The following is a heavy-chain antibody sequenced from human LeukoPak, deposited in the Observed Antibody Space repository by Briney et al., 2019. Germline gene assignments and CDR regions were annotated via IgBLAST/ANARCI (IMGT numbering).Heavy chain of an antibody. D-gene: IGHD3-10*01. CDR2: ISSSGSTI. CDR1: GFTFSDYY. V-gene: IGHV3-11*04. J-gene: IGHJ3*02. CDR3: ARDMGHMVRGVIGDAFDI. Sequence: GSLRLSFAASGFTFSDYYMSWIRQAPGKGLEWVSYISSSGSTIYYADSVKGRFTISRDNAKNSLYLQMNSLRAEDTAVYYCARDMGHMVRGVIGDAFDIWGQGTMVTVSS.